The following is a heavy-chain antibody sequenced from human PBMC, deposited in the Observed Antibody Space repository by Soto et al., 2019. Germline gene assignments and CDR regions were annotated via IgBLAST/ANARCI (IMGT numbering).Heavy chain of an antibody. J-gene: IGHJ4*02. Sequence: EVQLVESGGGLVQPGGSLRLSCAASGFPFSDYWMHWVRQVPGKGLVWVSRISGDVSSTSYADSVKGRFTISRDNAKNTLYVQMNSLRAEDTAVYYCTRGIGYSAHDYWGQGTPVTVSS. CDR3: TRGIGYSAHDY. CDR2: ISGDVSST. D-gene: IGHD1-1*01. CDR1: GFPFSDYW. V-gene: IGHV3-74*01.